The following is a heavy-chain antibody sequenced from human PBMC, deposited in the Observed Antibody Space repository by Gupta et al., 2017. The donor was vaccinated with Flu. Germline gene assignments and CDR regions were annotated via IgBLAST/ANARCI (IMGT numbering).Heavy chain of an antibody. D-gene: IGHD3-22*01. CDR3: ARHGRSGLINSYYDSSGYYYHFDY. Sequence: QLQLQESGPGLVKPSETLSLTCTVSGGSISSSSYYWGWIRQPPGKGLEWIGSIYYSGSTYYNPSLKSRVTISVDTSKNQFSLKLSSVTAADTAVYYCARHGRSGLINSYYDSSGYYYHFDYWGQGTLVTVSS. CDR1: GGSISSSSYY. J-gene: IGHJ4*02. CDR2: IYYSGST. V-gene: IGHV4-39*01.